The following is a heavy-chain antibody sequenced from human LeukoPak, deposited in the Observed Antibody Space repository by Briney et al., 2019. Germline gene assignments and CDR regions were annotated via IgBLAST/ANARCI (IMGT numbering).Heavy chain of an antibody. CDR3: AKIMPGRRWQQLDNYFDY. CDR2: ISGSGGST. J-gene: IGHJ4*02. CDR1: GFTFSSYA. Sequence: PGGSLRLSCAASGFTFSSYAMSWVRQAPGKGLEWVSAISGSGGSTYYADSVKGRFTISRDNSKNTLYLQMNSLRAEDTAVYYCAKIMPGRRWQQLDNYFDYWGQGTLVTVSS. D-gene: IGHD6-13*01. V-gene: IGHV3-23*01.